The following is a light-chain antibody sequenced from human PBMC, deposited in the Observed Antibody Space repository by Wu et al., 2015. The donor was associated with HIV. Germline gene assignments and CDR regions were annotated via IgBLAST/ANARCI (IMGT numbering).Light chain of an antibody. CDR2: GAS. CDR1: QSVSSSY. J-gene: IGKJ2*03. CDR3: QQYGSSSRYS. V-gene: IGKV3-20*01. Sequence: EIVLTQSPGTLSLSPGERATLSCRASQSVSSSYLAWYQQKPGQAPRLLVYGASSRATGIPDRFSGSGSGTDFTLTISRLEPEDFAMYYCQQYGSSSRYSFGQGPSWRSN.